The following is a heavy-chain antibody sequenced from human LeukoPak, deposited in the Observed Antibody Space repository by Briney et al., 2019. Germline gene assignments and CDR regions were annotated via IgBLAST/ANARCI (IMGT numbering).Heavy chain of an antibody. CDR3: ARDGPYCSGGSCYFDY. CDR1: GFTFSSYE. Sequence: PGGSLRLSCAASGFTFSSYEMNWVRQAPGKGLEWVSYISSSGSTIYYADSVKGRFTISRDNAKNSLYLQMNSLRAEDTAVYYCARDGPYCSGGSCYFDYWGQGTLVTVSS. J-gene: IGHJ4*02. D-gene: IGHD2-15*01. CDR2: ISSSGSTI. V-gene: IGHV3-48*03.